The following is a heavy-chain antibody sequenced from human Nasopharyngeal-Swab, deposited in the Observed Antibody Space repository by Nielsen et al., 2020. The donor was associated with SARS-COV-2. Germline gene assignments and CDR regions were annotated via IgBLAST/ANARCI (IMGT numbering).Heavy chain of an antibody. V-gene: IGHV3-11*04. Sequence: GESLKISCAASGFTFSDYYMSWIRQAPGKGLEWVSYISSSGSTIYYADSVKGRFTISRDNAENSLYLQMNSLRAEDTAVYYCASEVGATTYDYWGQGTLVTVSS. CDR3: ASEVGATTYDY. CDR2: ISSSGSTI. J-gene: IGHJ4*02. CDR1: GFTFSDYY. D-gene: IGHD1-26*01.